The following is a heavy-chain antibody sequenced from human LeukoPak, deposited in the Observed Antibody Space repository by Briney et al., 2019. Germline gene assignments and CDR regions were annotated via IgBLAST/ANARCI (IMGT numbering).Heavy chain of an antibody. J-gene: IGHJ4*02. Sequence: PGGSLRLSCAASGFTFSSYEMKWVRQAPGKGLEWVSYISSSGSTIYYADSVKGRFTNAKDNAKNSLYLQMNSLRAEDTAVYYCARVSDGATGGSYWGQGTLVTVSS. CDR1: GFTFSSYE. CDR2: ISSSGSTI. D-gene: IGHD2-15*01. V-gene: IGHV3-48*03. CDR3: ARVSDGATGGSY.